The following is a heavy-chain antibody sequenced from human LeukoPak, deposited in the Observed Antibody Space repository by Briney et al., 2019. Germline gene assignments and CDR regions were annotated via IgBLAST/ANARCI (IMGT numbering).Heavy chain of an antibody. CDR2: INPNGGGT. Sequence: ASVKVSCKAYGYTFTGYYIHWVRQAPGQGLEWMGWINPNGGGTDYAQKFQGRVTMTRDTSISTAYMELSSLRSNDTAMFYCARDRGLFDYWGQGTLVTVSS. J-gene: IGHJ4*02. CDR3: ARDRGLFDY. V-gene: IGHV1-2*02. CDR1: GYTFTGYY.